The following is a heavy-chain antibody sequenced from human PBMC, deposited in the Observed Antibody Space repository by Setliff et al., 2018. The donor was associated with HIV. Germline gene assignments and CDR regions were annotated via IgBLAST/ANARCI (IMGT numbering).Heavy chain of an antibody. CDR1: GGSIRSGNSF. J-gene: IGHJ6*03. CDR2: IYTTGST. D-gene: IGHD3-10*01. CDR3: ATGENYYGSGSPSVHYYMDV. Sequence: PSETLSLTCTVSGGSIRSGNSFWSWIRQPAGKGLEWIGHIYTTGSTNYNPSLKNRVTISIDTSKNQLSLKVSSVTAADAAVYYCATGENYYGSGSPSVHYYMDVWGKGTSVTVSS. V-gene: IGHV4-61*09.